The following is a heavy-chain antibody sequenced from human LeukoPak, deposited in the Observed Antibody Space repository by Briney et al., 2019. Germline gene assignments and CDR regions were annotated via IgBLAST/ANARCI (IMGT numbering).Heavy chain of an antibody. Sequence: SETLSLTCTGSGGSISSYYWSWIRQPPGKGLEWIGYIYYSGSTNYNPSLKSRVTISVDTSKNQFSLKVISVTAADTAVYYCARGNGSGALYYYYGMDVWGQGITVTVSS. J-gene: IGHJ6*02. V-gene: IGHV4-59*01. D-gene: IGHD3-10*01. CDR1: GGSISSYY. CDR3: ARGNGSGALYYYYGMDV. CDR2: IYYSGST.